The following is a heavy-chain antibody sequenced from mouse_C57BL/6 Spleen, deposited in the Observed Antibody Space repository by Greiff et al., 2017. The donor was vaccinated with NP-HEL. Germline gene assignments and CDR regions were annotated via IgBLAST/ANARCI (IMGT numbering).Heavy chain of an antibody. CDR3: ARSGDGYYHWYFDV. CDR2: IDPSDSET. Sequence: QVQLQQPGAELVRPGSSVKLSCKASGYTFTSYWMHWVKQRPIQGLEWIGNIDPSDSETHYNQKFKDKATLTVDKSSSTAYMQLSSLTSEDSAVYYCARSGDGYYHWYFDVWGTGTTVTVSS. CDR1: GYTFTSYW. V-gene: IGHV1-52*01. J-gene: IGHJ1*03. D-gene: IGHD2-3*01.